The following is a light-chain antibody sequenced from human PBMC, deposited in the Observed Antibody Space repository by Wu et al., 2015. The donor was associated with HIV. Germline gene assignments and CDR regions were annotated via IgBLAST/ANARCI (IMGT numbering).Light chain of an antibody. CDR3: QQYGTSPPT. CDR2: FAS. J-gene: IGKJ4*01. V-gene: IGKV3-20*01. CDR1: QRLAAL. Sequence: TLSCRASQRLAALLSLVPNRNLARRPTAPPSLFASSRATGIPDRFSGSVSGTDFTLTISRLEPEDFALYYCQQYGTSPPTFGGGTKVEIK.